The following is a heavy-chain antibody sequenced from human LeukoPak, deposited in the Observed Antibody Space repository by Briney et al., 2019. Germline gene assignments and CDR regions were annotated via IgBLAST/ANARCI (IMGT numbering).Heavy chain of an antibody. Sequence: SETLSLTCTVSGGSISSYYWSWIRQPPGKGLEWIGYIYYSGSTNYNPSLKSRVTISVDTSKNQFSLKLSSVTAADTAVYYCARFRGYGAFDIWGQGTMVTVSS. J-gene: IGHJ3*02. D-gene: IGHD3-22*01. CDR2: IYYSGST. CDR1: GGSISSYY. CDR3: ARFRGYGAFDI. V-gene: IGHV4-59*01.